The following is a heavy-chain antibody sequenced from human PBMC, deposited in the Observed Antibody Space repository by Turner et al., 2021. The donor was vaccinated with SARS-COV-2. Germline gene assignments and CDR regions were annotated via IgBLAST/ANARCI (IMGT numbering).Heavy chain of an antibody. CDR2: IYYSGST. V-gene: IGHV4-59*01. CDR1: GGSISSYY. J-gene: IGHJ4*02. D-gene: IGHD5-12*01. CDR3: ARTDGYNYDY. Sequence: QVQLQESGPGLVKPSETLSLTCTVSGGSISSYYWSWIRQPPGKGLEWIGYIYYSGSTNNNPSLKSRVTISIDTSKNQFSLKLSSVTAADTAVYYCARTDGYNYDYWGQGTLVTVSS.